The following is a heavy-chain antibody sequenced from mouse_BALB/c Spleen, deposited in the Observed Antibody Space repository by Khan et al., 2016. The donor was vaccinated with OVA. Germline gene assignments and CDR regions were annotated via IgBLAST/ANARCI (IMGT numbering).Heavy chain of an antibody. CDR1: GYTFTNYG. CDR3: ARGGRRAMDY. CDR2: IYTYTGEP. J-gene: IGHJ4*01. V-gene: IGHV9-3-1*01. Sequence: QIQLVQSGPDLKKPGETVKISCKASGYTFTNYGINWVKQAPGKGLKWMGWIYTYTGEPTYADDFKGRFAFSLETSASTAYLQINNLKNEETATDCCARGGRRAMDYWGQGTSVTVSS. D-gene: IGHD3-3*01.